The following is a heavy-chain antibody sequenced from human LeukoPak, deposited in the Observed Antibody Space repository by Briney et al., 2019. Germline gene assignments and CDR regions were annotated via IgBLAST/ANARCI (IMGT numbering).Heavy chain of an antibody. CDR3: ARDLSIAAADYYFDY. Sequence: PGRSLRLSCAASGFTFNNYAIHWVRQAPGKGLEWVAAISYIGNNKYYADSVKGRFTISRDNSKNTLYLQMNSLRAEDTAVYYCARDLSIAAADYYFDYWGQGTLVTVSS. D-gene: IGHD6-13*01. CDR1: GFTFNNYA. J-gene: IGHJ4*02. V-gene: IGHV3-30-3*01. CDR2: ISYIGNNK.